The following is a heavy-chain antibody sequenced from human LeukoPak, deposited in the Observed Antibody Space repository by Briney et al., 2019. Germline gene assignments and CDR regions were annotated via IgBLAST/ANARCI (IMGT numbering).Heavy chain of an antibody. J-gene: IGHJ4*02. CDR2: ISSGNTYI. D-gene: IGHD6-25*01. CDR3: ARDVQRRFDC. V-gene: IGHV3-21*01. CDR1: GFTFSSYT. Sequence: GGSLRLSCAASGFTFSSYTMNWVRQAPGKGLEWVSSISSGNTYIYYADSVKGRFSISRDNAKNSLYLQMSSLRAEDTAVYYCARDVQRRFDCWGQGTLVTVSS.